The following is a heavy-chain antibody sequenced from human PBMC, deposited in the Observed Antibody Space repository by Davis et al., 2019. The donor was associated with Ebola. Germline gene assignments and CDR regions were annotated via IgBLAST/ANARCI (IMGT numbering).Heavy chain of an antibody. J-gene: IGHJ4*02. D-gene: IGHD3-10*02. CDR2: INTRGDAR. CDR3: VRDYLFAFDS. V-gene: IGHV3-48*02. CDR1: GFTFTSYS. Sequence: GESLKISCVTSGFTFTSYSFNWISQTPGKGLEWIAHINTRGDARVYADSVRGRFTISRDDAANSLSLQMDYLKHEDTAVYYCVRDYLFAFDSWGQGTPVTVSS.